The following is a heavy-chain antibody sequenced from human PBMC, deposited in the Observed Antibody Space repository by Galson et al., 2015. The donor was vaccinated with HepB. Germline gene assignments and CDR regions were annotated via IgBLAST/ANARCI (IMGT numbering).Heavy chain of an antibody. Sequence: SVKVSCKASGYTFTGYYMHWVRQAPGQGLEWMGRINPNSGGTNYAQKLQGRVTMTTDTSTSTAYMELRSPRSDDTAVYYCARGHGLYCSGGSCYSEPINYWGQGTLVTVSS. CDR1: GYTFTGYY. CDR3: ARGHGLYCSGGSCYSEPINY. CDR2: INPNSGGT. V-gene: IGHV1-2*06. J-gene: IGHJ4*02. D-gene: IGHD2-15*01.